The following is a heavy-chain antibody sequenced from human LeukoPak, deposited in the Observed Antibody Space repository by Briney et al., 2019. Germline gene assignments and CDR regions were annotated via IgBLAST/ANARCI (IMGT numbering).Heavy chain of an antibody. V-gene: IGHV4-59*12. J-gene: IGHJ4*02. CDR1: GGSISSYY. Sequence: SETLSLTCTVSGGSISSYYWSWIRQPPGKGLEWIGYIYYSGSTNYNPSLKSRVTISVDTSKNQFSLKLSSVTAADPAVYYCAGTLSGYSSSSLGYWGQGTLVTVSS. CDR2: IYYSGST. D-gene: IGHD6-6*01. CDR3: AGTLSGYSSSSLGY.